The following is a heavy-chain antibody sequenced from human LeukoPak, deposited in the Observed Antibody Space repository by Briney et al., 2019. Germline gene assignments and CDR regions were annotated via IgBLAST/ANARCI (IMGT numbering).Heavy chain of an antibody. V-gene: IGHV7-4-1*02. J-gene: IGHJ6*03. Sequence: ASVKVSCKASGYTFTSYAMNWVRQAPGQGLEWMGWINTNTGNPTYAQGFTGRFVFSLDTSVSTAYLQISSLKAEDTAAYYCARGGAVLSPQTYYYYYMDVWGKGTTVTVSS. CDR3: ARGGAVLSPQTYYYYYMDV. D-gene: IGHD3-16*01. CDR1: GYTFTSYA. CDR2: INTNTGNP.